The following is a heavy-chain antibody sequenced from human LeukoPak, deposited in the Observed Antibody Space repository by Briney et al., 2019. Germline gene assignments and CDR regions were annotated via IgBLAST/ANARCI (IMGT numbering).Heavy chain of an antibody. Sequence: ASVKVSCKASGYTFTSYGISWVRQAPGQGLEWMGWISAYNDNTNYAQKLQGRVTMTTDTSTSTAYMELRSLRSDDTAVYYCARDQQGAVMGATDYWGQGTLVTVSS. CDR2: ISAYNDNT. J-gene: IGHJ4*02. CDR1: GYTFTSYG. V-gene: IGHV1-18*01. D-gene: IGHD1-26*01. CDR3: ARDQQGAVMGATDY.